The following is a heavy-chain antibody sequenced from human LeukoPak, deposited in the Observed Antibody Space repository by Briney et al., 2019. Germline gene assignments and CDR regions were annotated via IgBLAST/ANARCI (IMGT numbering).Heavy chain of an antibody. Sequence: PGGSLRLSCAASGFTFDDYAMHWVRQAPGKGLEWVSLIYSGGDTYYADSVRGRFTISRHNSKNTLFLQMDSLKTEDTAIYYCANRMTFGGPGTLVTVSS. V-gene: IGHV3-53*04. J-gene: IGHJ4*02. CDR1: GFTFDDYA. CDR3: ANRMTF. CDR2: IYSGGDT. D-gene: IGHD2/OR15-2a*01.